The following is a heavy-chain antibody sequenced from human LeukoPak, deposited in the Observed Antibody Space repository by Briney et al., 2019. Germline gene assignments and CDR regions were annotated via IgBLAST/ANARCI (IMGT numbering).Heavy chain of an antibody. CDR1: GFTVSSNY. J-gene: IGHJ6*02. CDR2: IYSGGST. Sequence: GGSLRHSCAASGFTVSSNYMSWVRQAPGKGLEWVSVIYSGGSTYYADSVKGRFTISRDNSKNTQYLQMNSLRAEDTAVYYCAREDFVVVVAATSAPLGMDVWGQGTTVTVSS. D-gene: IGHD2-15*01. V-gene: IGHV3-66*02. CDR3: AREDFVVVVAATSAPLGMDV.